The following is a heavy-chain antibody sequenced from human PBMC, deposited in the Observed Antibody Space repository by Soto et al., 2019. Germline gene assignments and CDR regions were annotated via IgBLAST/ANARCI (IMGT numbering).Heavy chain of an antibody. CDR3: ARRARGNWAFDY. V-gene: IGHV5-51*01. Sequence: PGASLKISCEGSGYSFTNYWIGWVRQMPGKGLEWMGIIYPGDSDTRYSPSFQGQVTFSADKSTSSAYLQWSSLKASDTAIYFCARRARGNWAFDYWGQGTLVTVSS. CDR2: IYPGDSDT. J-gene: IGHJ4*02. D-gene: IGHD3-16*01. CDR1: GYSFTNYW.